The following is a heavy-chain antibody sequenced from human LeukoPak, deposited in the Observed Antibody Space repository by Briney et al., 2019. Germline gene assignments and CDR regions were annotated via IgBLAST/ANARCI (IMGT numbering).Heavy chain of an antibody. V-gene: IGHV3-53*01. Sequence: GGSLRLSCAASGFTVSSNYMSWVRQAPGKGLEWVSVIYSGGSTYYADSVKGRFTISRDNSKNTLYLQMNSLRAEDTAVYYCARVKVAYYYDSSGYYYAPNWFDPWGQGTLVTVSS. CDR2: IYSGGST. CDR3: ARVKVAYYYDSSGYYYAPNWFDP. CDR1: GFTVSSNY. J-gene: IGHJ5*02. D-gene: IGHD3-22*01.